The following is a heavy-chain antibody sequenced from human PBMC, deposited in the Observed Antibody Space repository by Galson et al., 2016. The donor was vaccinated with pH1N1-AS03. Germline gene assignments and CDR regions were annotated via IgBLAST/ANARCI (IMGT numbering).Heavy chain of an antibody. J-gene: IGHJ4*02. Sequence: SLRLSCAASGFIFTSYTMHWVRQAPGKGLEWVAVISFDGNNRYYMDSVKGRFSISRDDSKNTLYLQMNSLRAEDTAVYYCATAAEFASTTYDFEYWGQGTLVTVTS. V-gene: IGHV3-30-3*01. CDR3: ATAAEFASTTYDFEY. CDR2: ISFDGNNR. D-gene: IGHD5/OR15-5a*01. CDR1: GFIFTSYT.